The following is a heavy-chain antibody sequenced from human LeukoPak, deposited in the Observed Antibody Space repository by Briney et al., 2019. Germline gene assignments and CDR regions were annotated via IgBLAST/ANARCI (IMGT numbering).Heavy chain of an antibody. D-gene: IGHD6-13*01. CDR3: TRGPQGSSTWYPI. V-gene: IGHV4-39*01. CDR1: GGSISSNNYY. CDR2: MSYTWNT. Sequence: TSEALSLTCTVSGGSISSNNYYWGWIRQPPGKGLEWLGSMSYTWNTYNNPSLKSRVTISVDTSKNQFSLRLSSVTAADTDVYFCTRGPQGSSTWYPIWGQGTMVTVSS. J-gene: IGHJ3*02.